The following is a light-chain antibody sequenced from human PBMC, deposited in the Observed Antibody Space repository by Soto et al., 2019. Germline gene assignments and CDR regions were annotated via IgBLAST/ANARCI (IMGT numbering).Light chain of an antibody. CDR1: QSVSSN. J-gene: IGKJ5*01. Sequence: EIVMTQSPATLSVSPGERVALSCRASQSVSSNLAWYQQKPGQAPRLLIFGASSRATGIPDRFSGSGSGTDFTLTISRLEPEDFAVYYCQQHGTSPITFGQGTRLEIK. CDR2: GAS. V-gene: IGKV3-20*01. CDR3: QQHGTSPIT.